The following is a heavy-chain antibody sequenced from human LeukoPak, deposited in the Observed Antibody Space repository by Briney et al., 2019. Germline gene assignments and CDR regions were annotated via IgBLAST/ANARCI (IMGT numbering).Heavy chain of an antibody. CDR1: GFNFGSYG. Sequence: GGSLRLSCAASGFNFGSYGMHWVRPAPGRGLEWVAVILYDGSHEYYADSVKGRFTISRDSSRNTLYLQIASQRPEETAMYYCSKSAVAGTHYYYYDMDVWGQGTTVTVSS. CDR2: ILYDGSHE. V-gene: IGHV3-30*18. D-gene: IGHD6-19*01. J-gene: IGHJ6*02. CDR3: SKSAVAGTHYYYYDMDV.